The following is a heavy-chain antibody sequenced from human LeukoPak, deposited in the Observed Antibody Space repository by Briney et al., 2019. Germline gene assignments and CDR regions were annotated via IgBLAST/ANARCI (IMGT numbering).Heavy chain of an antibody. V-gene: IGHV4-61*05. J-gene: IGHJ4*02. CDR1: GGSISSSSYY. Sequence: SETLSLTCTVSGGSISSSSYYWGWIRQPPGKGLEWIGFIYYSGSTNYNPSLKSRVTISVDTSKNQFSLKLSSVTAADTAVYYCARGPPLGLWGQGTLVTVS. CDR2: IYYSGST. CDR3: ARGPPLGL.